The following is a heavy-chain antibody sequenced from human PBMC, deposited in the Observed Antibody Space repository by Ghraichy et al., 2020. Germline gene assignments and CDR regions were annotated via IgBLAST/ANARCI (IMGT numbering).Heavy chain of an antibody. CDR2: INHSGST. V-gene: IGHV4-34*01. J-gene: IGHJ4*02. Sequence: SETLSLTCAVYGGSFSGYYWSWIRQPPGKGLEWIGEINHSGSTNYNPSLKSRVTISVDTSKNQFSLKLSSVTAADTAVYYCARVRCSSTSCYFDYWGQGTLVTVSS. CDR3: ARVRCSSTSCYFDY. D-gene: IGHD2-2*01. CDR1: GGSFSGYY.